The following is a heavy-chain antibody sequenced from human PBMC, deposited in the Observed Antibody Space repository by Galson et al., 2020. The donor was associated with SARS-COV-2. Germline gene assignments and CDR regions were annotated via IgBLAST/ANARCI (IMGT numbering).Heavy chain of an antibody. Sequence: GESLKISCAASGFTFSDYYMSWVRQAPGKGLEWIAYISRNAETIYYADSVKGRLTISRDNAKNSLYLQLNNLRPDDTSVYYCARDRGSGYDFKTGYVMDVWGQATTVTVSS. CDR1: GFTFSDYY. V-gene: IGHV3-11*04. CDR3: ARDRGSGYDFKTGYVMDV. J-gene: IGHJ6*02. D-gene: IGHD5-12*01. CDR2: ISRNAETI.